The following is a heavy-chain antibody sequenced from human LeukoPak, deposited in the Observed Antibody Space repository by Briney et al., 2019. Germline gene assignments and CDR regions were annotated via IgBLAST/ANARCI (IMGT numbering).Heavy chain of an antibody. J-gene: IGHJ4*02. CDR1: GGSISGYF. V-gene: IGHV4-59*08. Sequence: SETLSLTCTVSGGSISGYFWSWIRQPPGKGLDWIGYIYSSGTPYYNPSLKSRVTISVDTSKNQFSLKLTSVTAADTAVYYCARLYLPATRFDYWGQGTLVTVSS. CDR2: IYSSGTP. D-gene: IGHD5-24*01. CDR3: ARLYLPATRFDY.